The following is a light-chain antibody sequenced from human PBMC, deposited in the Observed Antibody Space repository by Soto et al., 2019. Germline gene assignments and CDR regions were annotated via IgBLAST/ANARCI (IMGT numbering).Light chain of an antibody. J-gene: IGLJ3*02. CDR3: CSYAGNNNWV. Sequence: QSVLTQPPSASGSPGQSVTISCTGTTSDVGGYKYVSWYQQHPGKAPKVMIYEVSKWPSGVPDRFSGSKSGNTASLTVSGLQAEDEADYYCCSYAGNNNWVFGGGTKLTVL. CDR2: EVS. V-gene: IGLV2-8*01. CDR1: TSDVGGYKY.